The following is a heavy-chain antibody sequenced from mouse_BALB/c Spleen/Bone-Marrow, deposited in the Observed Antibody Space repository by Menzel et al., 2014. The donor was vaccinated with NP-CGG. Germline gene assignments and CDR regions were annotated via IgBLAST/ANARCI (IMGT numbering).Heavy chain of an antibody. CDR1: GFNIKDYY. V-gene: IGHV14-1*02. Sequence: VQLQQPGAELVRPGALVKLSCKASGFNIKDYYMHWVKPRPEQGLEWIGWIDPENGNTIYDPKFQGKASITADTSSNTAYLQLSSLTSEDTAVYYCASGYYGSSPYWYFDVWGAGTTVTVSS. J-gene: IGHJ1*01. D-gene: IGHD1-1*01. CDR2: IDPENGNT. CDR3: ASGYYGSSPYWYFDV.